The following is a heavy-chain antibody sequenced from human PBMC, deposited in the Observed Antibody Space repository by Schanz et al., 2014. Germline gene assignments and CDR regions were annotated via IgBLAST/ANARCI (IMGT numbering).Heavy chain of an antibody. Sequence: QVQLVQSGAEVKKPGASVKVSCKASGYTFIDYYMHWVRQAPGQGLEWMGCINPYSGATYYAQKFQGRVTLTSDASLTTVYMEVHSLTSDDTAVFFCARDQTGTTNWFDPWGQGTLVTVSS. J-gene: IGHJ5*02. D-gene: IGHD1-7*01. CDR3: ARDQTGTTNWFDP. CDR2: INPYSGAT. CDR1: GYTFIDYY. V-gene: IGHV1-2*02.